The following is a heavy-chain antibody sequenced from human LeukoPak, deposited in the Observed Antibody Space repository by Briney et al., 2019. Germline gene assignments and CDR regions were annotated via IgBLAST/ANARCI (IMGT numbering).Heavy chain of an antibody. D-gene: IGHD3-10*01. CDR1: GFTFSSYA. V-gene: IGHV3-64D*06. Sequence: GGSLRLSCSASGFTFSSYAMHWVRQAPGKGLEYVSAISSNGGSTYYADSVKGRFTISRDNSKNTLYLQMSSLRAEDTAVYYCARGGLLWFGELSGYWGQGTLVTVSS. CDR2: ISSNGGST. CDR3: ARGGLLWFGELSGY. J-gene: IGHJ4*02.